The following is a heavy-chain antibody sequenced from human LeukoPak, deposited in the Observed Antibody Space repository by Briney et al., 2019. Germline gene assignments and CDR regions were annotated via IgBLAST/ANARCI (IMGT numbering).Heavy chain of an antibody. Sequence: PGGSLRLSCAASGLTFGDYYMNWIRQAPGKGLEWVSYISGSGTTMYYADSVKGRFTISRDNAKNSLYLQMNSLRAEDTAVYYCTTLHFFGMVVWGPGTTVTVSS. J-gene: IGHJ6*02. D-gene: IGHD3-10*01. CDR1: GLTFGDYY. V-gene: IGHV3-11*01. CDR2: ISGSGTTM. CDR3: TTLHFFGMVV.